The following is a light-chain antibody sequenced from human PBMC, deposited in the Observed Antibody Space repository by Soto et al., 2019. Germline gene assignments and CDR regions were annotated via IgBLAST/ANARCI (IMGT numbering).Light chain of an antibody. CDR1: RPSIGSNH. J-gene: IGLJ2*01. V-gene: IGLV1-47*02. Sequence: QSVLTQPPSASGTPGQRVTISCSGSRPSIGSNHVYWYQQLPGMAPTLLIYTNNQRPSGVPDRFSASKSGTSASLAISGLLSEDEADYYCPAWHDSLSGVIFGGGTKLTVL. CDR2: TNN. CDR3: PAWHDSLSGVI.